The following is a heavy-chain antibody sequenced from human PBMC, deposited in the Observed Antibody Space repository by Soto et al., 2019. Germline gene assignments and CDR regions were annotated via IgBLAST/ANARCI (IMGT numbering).Heavy chain of an antibody. CDR2: MNPNSGNT. CDR1: GYTFTSYD. D-gene: IGHD5-12*01. CDR3: ARGRRWATIFYYYYYMDV. J-gene: IGHJ6*03. V-gene: IGHV1-8*01. Sequence: ASVKVSCKASGYTFTSYDINWVRQATGQGLEWMGWMNPNSGNTGYARKFQGRVTMTRNTSISTAYMELSSLRSEDTAVYYCARGRRWATIFYYYYYMDVWGKGTTVTVSS.